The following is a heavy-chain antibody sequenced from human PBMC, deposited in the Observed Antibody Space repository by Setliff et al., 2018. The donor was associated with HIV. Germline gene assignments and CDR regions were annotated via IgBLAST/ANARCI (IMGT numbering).Heavy chain of an antibody. Sequence: PGGSLRLSCAASGFIFSSYSTHWVRQAPGKGLEWVAVISYDGNNKNYADSVKGRFTISRDNSKSTLYLQLSSLRPEDTAVYYCASARIPTGGVSTSLDYWGLGTLVTV. V-gene: IGHV3-30*15. CDR3: ASARIPTGGVSTSLDY. CDR1: GFIFSSYS. J-gene: IGHJ4*02. CDR2: ISYDGNNK. D-gene: IGHD3-3*01.